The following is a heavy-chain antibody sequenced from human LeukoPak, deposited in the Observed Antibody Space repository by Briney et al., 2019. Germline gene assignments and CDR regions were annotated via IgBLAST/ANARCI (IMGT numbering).Heavy chain of an antibody. Sequence: GASVKVSCKASGYTFTSYAINWARQAPGQGLEWMGWINTNTGNPTFAQGFTGRFVFSLDTSVSTAYLQISSLKAEDTAVYYCARGRGAIAATAGYYFDYWGQGTLVTVSS. CDR2: INTNTGNP. D-gene: IGHD6-13*01. CDR1: GYTFTSYA. V-gene: IGHV7-4-1*02. CDR3: ARGRGAIAATAGYYFDY. J-gene: IGHJ4*02.